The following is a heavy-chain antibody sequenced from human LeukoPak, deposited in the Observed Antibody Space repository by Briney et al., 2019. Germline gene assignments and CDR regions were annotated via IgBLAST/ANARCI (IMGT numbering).Heavy chain of an antibody. CDR3: ARARLQIGDDY. CDR1: GGSIRSGGYS. CDR2: IYHSGST. V-gene: IGHV4-30-2*01. J-gene: IGHJ4*02. D-gene: IGHD2-15*01. Sequence: SQTLSLTCAVSGGSIRSGGYSWSWIRQPPGKGLEWIGYIYHSGSTYYNPSLKSRVTISVDTSKNQFSLKLSSVTAADTAVYYCARARLQIGDDYWGQGTLVTVSS.